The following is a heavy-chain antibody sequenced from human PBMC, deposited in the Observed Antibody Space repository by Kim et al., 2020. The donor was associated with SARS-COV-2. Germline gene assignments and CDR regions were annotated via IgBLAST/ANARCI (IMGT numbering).Heavy chain of an antibody. Sequence: GGSLRLSCAASGFTFSSYSMNWVRQAPGKGLEWVSYISSSSSTIYYADSVKGRFTISRDNAKNSLYLQMNSLRAEDTAVYYCARDHCSSTSGYFVMGNYYYYYGMDVWGQGTTVTVSS. J-gene: IGHJ6*02. CDR3: ARDHCSSTSGYFVMGNYYYYYGMDV. CDR1: GFTFSSYS. CDR2: ISSSSSTI. V-gene: IGHV3-48*01. D-gene: IGHD2-2*01.